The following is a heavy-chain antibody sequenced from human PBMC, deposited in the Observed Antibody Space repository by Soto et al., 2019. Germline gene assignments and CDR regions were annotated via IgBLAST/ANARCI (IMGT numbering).Heavy chain of an antibody. Sequence: SETLSLTCTVSGGSISSYYWSWIRQPPGKGLEWIGYIYYSGSTNYNPPLKSRVTISVDTSKNQFSLKLSSVTAADTAVYYCARSYCSGGSCYLLGYYGMDVWGQGTTVTVSS. CDR2: IYYSGST. D-gene: IGHD2-15*01. J-gene: IGHJ6*02. V-gene: IGHV4-59*01. CDR3: ARSYCSGGSCYLLGYYGMDV. CDR1: GGSISSYY.